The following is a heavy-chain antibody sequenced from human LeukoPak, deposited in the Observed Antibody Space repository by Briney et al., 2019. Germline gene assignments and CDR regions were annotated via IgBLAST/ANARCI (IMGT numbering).Heavy chain of an antibody. CDR2: ISSSSSYM. V-gene: IGHV3-21*01. CDR1: GFTFSSYS. CDR3: ARSIDSSSWTL. J-gene: IGHJ4*02. D-gene: IGHD6-13*01. Sequence: GGSLRLSCAASGFTFSSYSMNWVRQAPGKGLEWVSSISSSSSYMYYADSVKGRFTISRDNAKNSLYLQMNSLRAEDTAVYYCARSIDSSSWTLWGQGTLVTVSS.